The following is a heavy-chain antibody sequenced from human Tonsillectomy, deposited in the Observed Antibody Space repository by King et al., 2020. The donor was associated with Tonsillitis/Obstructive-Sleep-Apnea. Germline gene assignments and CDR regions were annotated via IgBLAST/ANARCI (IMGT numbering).Heavy chain of an antibody. CDR3: ARDVGRAEWLLIGGYYYYYMDV. Sequence: VQLVESGAEVKKPGSSVKVSCKASGGTFSSYAISWVRQAPGQGLEWMGGIIPIFGTANYAQKFQGRVTITADESTSTAYMELSSLRSEDTAVYYCARDVGRAEWLLIGGYYYYYMDVWGKGTTVTVSS. D-gene: IGHD3-3*01. CDR1: GGTFSSYA. V-gene: IGHV1-69*01. CDR2: IIPIFGTA. J-gene: IGHJ6*03.